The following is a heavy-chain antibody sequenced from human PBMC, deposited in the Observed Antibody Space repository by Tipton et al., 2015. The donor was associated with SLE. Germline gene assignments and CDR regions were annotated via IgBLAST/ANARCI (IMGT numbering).Heavy chain of an antibody. J-gene: IGHJ4*02. Sequence: TLSLTCAVSGYSISSGYFWGWIRQPPGKGLEWIGSFYHSGSTYYNPSLKSRVTISVDTSKNQFSLKLSSVTAADTALYFCARGRKDGFVWYFDYWGQGTLVTVSS. CDR3: ARGRKDGFVWYFDY. V-gene: IGHV4-38-2*01. CDR2: FYHSGST. CDR1: GYSISSGYF. D-gene: IGHD5-24*01.